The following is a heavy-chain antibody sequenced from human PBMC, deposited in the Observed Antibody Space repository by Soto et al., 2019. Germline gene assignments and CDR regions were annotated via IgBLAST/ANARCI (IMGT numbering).Heavy chain of an antibody. V-gene: IGHV3-21*01. CDR3: AREPYGDSLDY. CDR1: GFTFSSYS. J-gene: IGHJ4*02. CDR2: ISSSSNSI. D-gene: IGHD4-17*01. Sequence: EVPLVESGGGLVKPGGSLRLSCAASGFTFSSYSMNWVRQAPGKGLEWVSSISSSSNSIYNADSVKGRFTISRDNAKNSLYLQMNSLRAEDTAVYYCAREPYGDSLDYWGQGTLVTVSS.